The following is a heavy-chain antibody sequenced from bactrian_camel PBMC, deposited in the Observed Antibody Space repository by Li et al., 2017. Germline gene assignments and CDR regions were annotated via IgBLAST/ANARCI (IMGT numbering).Heavy chain of an antibody. CDR1: GFTFSSYI. V-gene: IGHV3S40*01. D-gene: IGHD1*01. CDR3: VRPGPDAREGFDH. CDR2: SSSGAVSL. Sequence: DVQLVESGGGSVQPGGSLRLSCAASGFTFSSYIMSWVRQAPGKGLEWVSSSSSGAVSLLYADSVKGRFTISRDNAKNTVYLLMNSLKPEDTAVYYCVRPGPDAREGFDHWGQGTQVTV. J-gene: IGHJ4*01.